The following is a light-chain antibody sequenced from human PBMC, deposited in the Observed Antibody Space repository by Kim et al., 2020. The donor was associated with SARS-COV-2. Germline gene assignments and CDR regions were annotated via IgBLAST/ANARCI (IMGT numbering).Light chain of an antibody. CDR2: KVS. V-gene: IGKV2-30*01. CDR1: QRLLYSDGNTY. CDR3: MQGTHWPPS. J-gene: IGKJ1*01. Sequence: PASISCWFRQRLLYSDGNTYLTWVHQRPGQSPRRLVYKVSSRNAGGPDRFSGSGSGTDFTLKSSRVEAEDVGIYCCMQGTHWPPSFGQGTKVDIK.